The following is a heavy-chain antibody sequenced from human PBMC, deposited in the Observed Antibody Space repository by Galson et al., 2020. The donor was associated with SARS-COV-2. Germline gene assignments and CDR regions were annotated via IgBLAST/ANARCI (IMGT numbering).Heavy chain of an antibody. J-gene: IGHJ4*02. CDR2: IRGSGTII. Sequence: KIGESLKISCAVFGFNFSDYYMSWIRQAPGKGLQWISYIRGSGTIIYHADSVRGRFTISRDNAKNSLYLQMNSLRAEDTALYYCARGYTAVDYWGQGTQVTVSS. V-gene: IGHV3-11*01. D-gene: IGHD5-18*01. CDR3: ARGYTAVDY. CDR1: GFNFSDYY.